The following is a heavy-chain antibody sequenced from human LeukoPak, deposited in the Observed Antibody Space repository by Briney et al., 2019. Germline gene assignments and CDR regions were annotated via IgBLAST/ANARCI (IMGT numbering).Heavy chain of an antibody. Sequence: GRSLRLSCAASGFTFSSYAMHWIRQAPGKGLEWVAVISYDGSNKYYADSVKGRFTISRDNSKNTLYLQMNSLRAEDTAVYYCARAETGDYFDYWGQGTLVTVSS. J-gene: IGHJ4*02. CDR1: GFTFSSYA. V-gene: IGHV3-30*04. D-gene: IGHD1-14*01. CDR3: ARAETGDYFDY. CDR2: ISYDGSNK.